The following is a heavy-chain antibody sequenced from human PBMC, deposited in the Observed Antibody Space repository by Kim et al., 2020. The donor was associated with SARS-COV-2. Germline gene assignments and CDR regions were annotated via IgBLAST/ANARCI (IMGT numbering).Heavy chain of an antibody. CDR1: GFTFSSYS. V-gene: IGHV3-21*04. Sequence: GGSLRLSCAASGFTFSSYSMNWVRQAPGKGLEWISSISSSSSYIYYADSVKGRFTISRDNARASLYLQMNSLRAADTAVYYCARVLTSGWSYCYYWGQG. J-gene: IGHJ4*02. D-gene: IGHD6-19*01. CDR2: ISSSSSYI. CDR3: ARVLTSGWSYCYY.